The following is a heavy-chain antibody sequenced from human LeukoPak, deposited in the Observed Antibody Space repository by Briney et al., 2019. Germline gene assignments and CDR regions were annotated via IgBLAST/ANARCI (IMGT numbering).Heavy chain of an antibody. CDR2: IYSGGST. CDR1: GFTVSSNY. D-gene: IGHD5-18*01. J-gene: IGHJ4*02. V-gene: IGHV3-66*01. CDR3: ARGKYSYESYYFDY. Sequence: GGSLRLSCAASGFTVSSNYMSWVRQALGEGLEWVSVIYSGGSTYYADSVKGRFTISRDNSRNTLYLQMNSLRAEDTAVYYCARGKYSYESYYFDYWGQGTLVTVSS.